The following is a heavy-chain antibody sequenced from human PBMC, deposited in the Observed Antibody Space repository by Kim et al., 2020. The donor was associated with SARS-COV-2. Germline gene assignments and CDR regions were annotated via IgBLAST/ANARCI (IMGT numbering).Heavy chain of an antibody. J-gene: IGHJ4*02. D-gene: IGHD4-17*01. V-gene: IGHV4-59*01. CDR3: ARVVVDGDYHHDY. Sequence: TPTLRGRVTISVDTSKNQFSLKLSSVTAADTAVYYCARVVVDGDYHHDYWGQGTLVTVSS.